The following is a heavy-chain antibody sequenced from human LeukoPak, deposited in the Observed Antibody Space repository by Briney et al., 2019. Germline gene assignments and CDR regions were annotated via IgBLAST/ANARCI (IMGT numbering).Heavy chain of an antibody. CDR1: GYTFTGYY. D-gene: IGHD2-8*02. CDR2: INPNSGDT. CDR3: ARDFDSHWYLHNWFDP. J-gene: IGHJ5*02. V-gene: IGHV1-2*02. Sequence: ASVKVFCKASGYTFTGYYMHWVRQAPGQGPEWMGWINPNSGDTNYAQKFQGRVTMTRDTSIRSAYMELSRLRSDDTAVYYCARDFDSHWYLHNWFDPWGQGTLVTVSS.